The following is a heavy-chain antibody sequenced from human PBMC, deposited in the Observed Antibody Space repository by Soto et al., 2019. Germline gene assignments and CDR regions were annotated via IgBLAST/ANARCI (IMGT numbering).Heavy chain of an antibody. CDR1: GFTFSSYW. D-gene: IGHD3-10*01. V-gene: IGHV3-7*04. Sequence: EVQLVESGGGLVQPGGSLRLSCAASGFTFSSYWMSWFSQAPGKGLAWVANIKQDGSAEYYVDSVKGRFTISRDNAKNSLYLQMNTLRAEDTAVYYCARAGHYRLEPRPADFWGQGTLVTVSS. J-gene: IGHJ4*02. CDR3: ARAGHYRLEPRPADF. CDR2: IKQDGSAE.